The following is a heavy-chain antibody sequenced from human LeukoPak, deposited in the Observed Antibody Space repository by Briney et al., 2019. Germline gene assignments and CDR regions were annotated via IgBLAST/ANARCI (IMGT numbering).Heavy chain of an antibody. J-gene: IGHJ4*02. CDR2: INSDGYTT. V-gene: IGHV3-74*03. Sequence: GGSLILSCAASGFTFSSYWAYWVRQAPGKGLVWVSRINSDGYTTQYADSVKGRFTISRDNAKNTLYLQMNSLRAEDTAVYYCAKRSLSGTLDYWGQGTLVTVSS. CDR1: GFTFSSYW. CDR3: AKRSLSGTLDY. D-gene: IGHD1-1*01.